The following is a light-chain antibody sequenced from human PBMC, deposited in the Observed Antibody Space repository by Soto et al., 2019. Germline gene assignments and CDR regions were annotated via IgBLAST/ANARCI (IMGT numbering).Light chain of an antibody. CDR2: GAS. J-gene: IGKJ3*01. CDR1: QSVSSSY. Sequence: EIVLTQSPGTLSLSPGERATLSCRASQSVSSSYLAWYQQKPGQAPRLLIYGASSMATGIPDRFSGSGSGTVFTLTISRLEPEDFAVYYCQQYGSSPITFGPVTKVDIK. CDR3: QQYGSSPIT. V-gene: IGKV3-20*01.